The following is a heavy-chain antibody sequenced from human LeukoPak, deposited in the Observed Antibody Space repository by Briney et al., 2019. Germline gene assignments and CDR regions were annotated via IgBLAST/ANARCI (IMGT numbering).Heavy chain of an antibody. CDR3: AKGGKWDVTPFDY. Sequence: GGSLRLSCAASGFTFSSSAMSWVRQVPGKGLEWVSGISASGGSTYYADSVRGRFTISRDNSKNTLYVQMNSLRDEDTAVYYCAKGGKWDVTPFDYWGQGTLVTVSS. CDR2: ISASGGST. J-gene: IGHJ4*02. D-gene: IGHD1-26*01. V-gene: IGHV3-23*01. CDR1: GFTFSSSA.